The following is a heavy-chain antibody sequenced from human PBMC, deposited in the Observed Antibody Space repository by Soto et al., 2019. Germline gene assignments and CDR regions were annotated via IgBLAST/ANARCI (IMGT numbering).Heavy chain of an antibody. D-gene: IGHD5-18*01. CDR1: GGSISSGDYY. CDR2: IYYSGST. CDR3: ARDSRGYSYGYIHYYYYYGMDV. V-gene: IGHV4-30-4*01. Sequence: SETLSLTCTVSGGSISSGDYYWSWIRQPPGKGLEWIGYIYYSGSTYYNPSLKSRVTISVDTSKNQFSLKLSSVTAADTAVYYCARDSRGYSYGYIHYYYYYGMDVWGQGTTVTVS. J-gene: IGHJ6*02.